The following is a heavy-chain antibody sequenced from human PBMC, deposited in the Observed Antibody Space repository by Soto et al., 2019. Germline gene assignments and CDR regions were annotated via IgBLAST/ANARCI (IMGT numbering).Heavy chain of an antibody. Sequence: QVQLVQSGAEVKKPGSSVKVSCKASGGTFSSYAISWVRQAPGQGLEWMGGIIPIFGTANYAQKFQDRVTITADESTSTAYMELSSLRSEDTAVYYCARGPEYSSSSVVDYYYYYGMDVWGQGTTVTVSS. J-gene: IGHJ6*02. CDR1: GGTFSSYA. CDR3: ARGPEYSSSSVVDYYYYYGMDV. D-gene: IGHD6-6*01. V-gene: IGHV1-69*01. CDR2: IIPIFGTA.